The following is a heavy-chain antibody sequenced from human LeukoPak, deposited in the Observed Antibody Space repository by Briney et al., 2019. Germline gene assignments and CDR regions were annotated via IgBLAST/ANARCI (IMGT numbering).Heavy chain of an antibody. CDR2: IYSAGQT. CDR1: GDSISGSTYF. V-gene: IGHV4-39*07. CDR3: ARDGGGCDS. J-gene: IGHJ4*02. D-gene: IGHD6-19*01. Sequence: PSETLSLTCTVSGDSISGSTYFWGWIRHPPGKGLEWIGCIYSAGQTYYSPSLKSRVTISVDKSKNQFSLKLTSVTAADTAVYYCARDGGGCDSWGQGTLVTVSS.